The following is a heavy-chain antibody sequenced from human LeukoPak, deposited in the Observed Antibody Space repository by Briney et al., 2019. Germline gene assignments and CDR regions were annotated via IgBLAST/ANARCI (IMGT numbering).Heavy chain of an antibody. D-gene: IGHD6-19*01. V-gene: IGHV3-74*01. CDR2: INTDGTVT. J-gene: IGHJ5*01. CDR1: GFTFSKYW. Sequence: PGGSLRLSCAASGFTFSKYWMLWVRQAPGKGLESVSRINTDGTVTTYADSVKGRFTVSRDNADNTMFLQMNSVRDEDTAVYYCPRKQWLAPSPNSGGQGTPVTVSS. CDR3: PRKQWLAPSPNS.